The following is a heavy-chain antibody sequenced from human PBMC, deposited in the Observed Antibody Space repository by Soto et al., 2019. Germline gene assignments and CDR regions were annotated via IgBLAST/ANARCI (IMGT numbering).Heavy chain of an antibody. CDR1: GGSISSSSYY. D-gene: IGHD2-2*01. V-gene: IGHV4-39*01. J-gene: IGHJ6*02. CDR2: IYYSGST. Sequence: SETLSLTCTVSGGSISSSSYYWGWIRQPPGKGLEWIGSIYYSGSTYYNPSLKSRVTISVDTSKNQFSLKLSSVTAADTAVYYCASLVPAANYYYYYGMDVWGQGTTVT. CDR3: ASLVPAANYYYYYGMDV.